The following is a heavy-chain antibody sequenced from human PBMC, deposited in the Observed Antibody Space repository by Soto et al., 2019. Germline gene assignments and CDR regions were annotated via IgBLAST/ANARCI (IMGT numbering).Heavy chain of an antibody. Sequence: QVQLVQSGAEVKKPGASVKVSCKASGYTFTSYGISWVRQAPGQGLEWMGWISAYNGNTNYAQKLQGRVTMTTDTSTSTAYMELRSLTSDDTAVYYCARLHGSGDLGYYYYYGMDVWGQGTTVTVSS. D-gene: IGHD2-21*01. CDR1: GYTFTSYG. V-gene: IGHV1-18*04. CDR2: ISAYNGNT. J-gene: IGHJ6*02. CDR3: ARLHGSGDLGYYYYYGMDV.